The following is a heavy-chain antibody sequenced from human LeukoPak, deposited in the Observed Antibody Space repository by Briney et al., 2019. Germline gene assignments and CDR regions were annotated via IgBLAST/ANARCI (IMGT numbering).Heavy chain of an antibody. Sequence: GGPLRLSCAASGFTFSSYDMHWVRQSPGKGLEGVADISYCGSNKYYAHSVRRVFTISREKSKNTLYVQMKSLRAEDPAVLYCASVRYSSQNYYYYGMDVWGQGPTVTVSS. V-gene: IGHV3-30-3*01. J-gene: IGHJ6*01. CDR3: ASVRYSSQNYYYYGMDV. CDR1: GFTFSSYD. CDR2: ISYCGSNK. D-gene: IGHD5-18*01.